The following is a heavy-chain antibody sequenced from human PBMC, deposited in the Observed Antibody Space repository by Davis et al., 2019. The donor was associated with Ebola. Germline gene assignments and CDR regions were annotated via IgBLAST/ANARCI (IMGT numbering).Heavy chain of an antibody. CDR2: IWYDGSNK. CDR3: ARGPVRFYYYYGMDV. Sequence: GESLKISCAASGFTFSSYGMHWVRQAPGKGLEWVAVIWYDGSNKYYANSVKGRFTISRDNSKNTLYLQMNSLRAEDTAVYYCARGPVRFYYYYGMDVWGQGTTVTVSS. CDR1: GFTFSSYG. V-gene: IGHV3-33*01. D-gene: IGHD4-17*01. J-gene: IGHJ6*02.